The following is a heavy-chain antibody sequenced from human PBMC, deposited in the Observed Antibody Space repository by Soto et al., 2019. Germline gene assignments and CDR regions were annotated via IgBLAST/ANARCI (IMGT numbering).Heavy chain of an antibody. J-gene: IGHJ5*02. D-gene: IGHD3-3*01. CDR3: ARGPPIFGVVLSFNWFDP. Sequence: APGQGLEWMGIINPSGGSTSYAQKFQGRVTMTRDTSTSTVYMELSSLRSEDTAVYYCARGPPIFGVVLSFNWFDPWGQGTLVTVSS. CDR2: INPSGGST. V-gene: IGHV1-46*01.